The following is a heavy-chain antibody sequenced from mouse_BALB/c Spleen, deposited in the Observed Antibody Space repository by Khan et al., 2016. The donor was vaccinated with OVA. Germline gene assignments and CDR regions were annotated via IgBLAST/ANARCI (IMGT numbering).Heavy chain of an antibody. J-gene: IGHJ3*01. V-gene: IGHV1-76*01. CDR3: ARAVTVSFLY. CDR1: GYTFTDYY. Sequence: QVQLQQPGAELARPGASVKLSCKASGYTFTDYYINWVRQRTGQGLEWIGDIYPGIGNTYYNEKFKGKAIMTEDKYYSTAYMQLSSLTSEDSAVYFCARAVTVSFLYWGQGTLVTVSA. CDR2: IYPGIGNT. D-gene: IGHD2-1*01.